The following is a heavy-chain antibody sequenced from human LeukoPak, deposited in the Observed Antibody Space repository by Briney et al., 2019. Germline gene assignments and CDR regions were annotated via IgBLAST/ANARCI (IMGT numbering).Heavy chain of an antibody. V-gene: IGHV4-31*03. CDR2: IYYSGST. D-gene: IGHD2-2*01. CDR3: ARGRYIVVVPAALNWFDP. Sequence: PSQTLSLTCTVSGGSISSGGYYWSWIRQHPGTGLEWIGYIYYSGSTYYNPSLKSRVTISVDTSKNQFSLKLSSVTAADTAVYYCARGRYIVVVPAALNWFDPWGQGTLVTVSS. J-gene: IGHJ5*02. CDR1: GGSISSGGYY.